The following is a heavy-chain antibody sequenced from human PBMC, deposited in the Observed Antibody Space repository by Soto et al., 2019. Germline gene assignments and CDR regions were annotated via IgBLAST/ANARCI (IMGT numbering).Heavy chain of an antibody. CDR2: ISAYNGNT. CDR3: ARVDTIFGVVMDTDY. CDR1: GYTFTSYG. Sequence: VASVKVSCKASGYTFTSYGISWVRQAPGQGLEWMGWISAYNGNTNYAQKLQGRVTMTTDTSTSTAYMELRSLRSDDTAVYYCARVDTIFGVVMDTDYWGQGTLVTVSS. V-gene: IGHV1-18*01. D-gene: IGHD3-3*01. J-gene: IGHJ4*02.